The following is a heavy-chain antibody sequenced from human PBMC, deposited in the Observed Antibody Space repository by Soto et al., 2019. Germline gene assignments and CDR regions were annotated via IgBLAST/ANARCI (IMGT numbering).Heavy chain of an antibody. CDR1: GCTFNSCA. V-gene: IGHV1-69*13. D-gene: IGHD6-6*01. CDR3: ARDGGYSSSSRGLDY. J-gene: IGHJ4*02. CDR2: IIPIFGTA. Sequence: AASVKVSCTASGCTFNSCAISWVRQAPGQGLEWMGGIIPIFGTANYAQKFQGRVTITADESTSTAYMELSSLRSEDTAVYYCARDGGYSSSSRGLDYWGQGTLVLVSS.